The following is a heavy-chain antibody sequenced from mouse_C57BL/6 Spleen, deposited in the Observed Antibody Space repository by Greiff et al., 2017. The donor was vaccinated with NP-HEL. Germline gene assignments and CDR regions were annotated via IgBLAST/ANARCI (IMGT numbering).Heavy chain of an antibody. D-gene: IGHD1-1*01. Sequence: EVQRVESGPELVKPGASVKISCKASGYSFTGYYMNWVKQSPEKSLEWIGEINPSTGGTTYNQKFKAKATLTVDKSSSTAYMQLKSLTSEDSAVYYCARWVVDWYFDVWGTGTTVTVSS. CDR1: GYSFTGYY. J-gene: IGHJ1*03. CDR3: ARWVVDWYFDV. CDR2: INPSTGGT. V-gene: IGHV1-42*01.